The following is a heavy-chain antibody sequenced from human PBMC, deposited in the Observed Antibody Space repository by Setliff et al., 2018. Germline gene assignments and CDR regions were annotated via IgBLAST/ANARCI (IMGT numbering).Heavy chain of an antibody. V-gene: IGHV1-69*06. CDR2: IIPIFGTA. J-gene: IGHJ1*01. Sequence: VASVKVSCKASGGTFSSYAISWVRQAPGQGLEWMGGIIPIFGTANYAQKFQGRVTITADKSTSTAYMELSSLRSEDTAVYYCARGLDYYDSSGYYSSEYFQHWGQGTLVTVSS. CDR3: ARGLDYYDSSGYYSSEYFQH. CDR1: GGTFSSYA. D-gene: IGHD3-22*01.